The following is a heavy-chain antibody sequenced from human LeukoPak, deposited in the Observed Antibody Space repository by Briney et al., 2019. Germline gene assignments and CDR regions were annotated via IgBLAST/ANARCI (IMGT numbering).Heavy chain of an antibody. CDR2: IYYSGST. CDR3: ARADGYTRYFQH. V-gene: IGHV4-39*01. CDR1: GGSISSSNYY. Sequence: PSETLSLTCTVSGGSISSSNYYWGWIRQPPGKGLGWIGSIYYSGSTYYNPSLKSRVTISVDTSKNQFSLKLSSVTAADTAVYYCARADGYTRYFQHWGQGTLVTVSS. D-gene: IGHD5-24*01. J-gene: IGHJ1*01.